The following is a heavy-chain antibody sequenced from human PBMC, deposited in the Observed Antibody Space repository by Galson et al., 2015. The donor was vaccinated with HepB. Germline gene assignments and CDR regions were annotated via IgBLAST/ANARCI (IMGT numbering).Heavy chain of an antibody. CDR3: TTPVSYQEYFQH. V-gene: IGHV3-15*01. CDR2: IKSKTDGGTT. Sequence: SLRLSCAASGFTFSNAWMSWVRQAPGKGLEWVGRIKSKTDGGTTDYAAPVKGRFTISRDDSKNTLYLQMNSLKTEDTAVYYCTTPVSYQEYFQHWGQGTLVTVSS. J-gene: IGHJ1*01. CDR1: GFTFSNAW. D-gene: IGHD2-2*01.